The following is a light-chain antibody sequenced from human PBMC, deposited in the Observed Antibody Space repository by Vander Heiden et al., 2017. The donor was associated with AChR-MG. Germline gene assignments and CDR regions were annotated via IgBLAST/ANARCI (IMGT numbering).Light chain of an antibody. CDR2: GAS. CDR1: QSVSSSY. J-gene: IGKJ1*01. V-gene: IGKV3-20*01. CDR3: HQYCSSSWT. Sequence: EIVFTQSPGTLSLSPGERATLSCRASQSVSSSYLAWYQQKPGQAPRLLIYGASSRATGIPDRFSRSGSGTDFTLTIIRLEPEDFAVYYCHQYCSSSWTFGQGTKVEIK.